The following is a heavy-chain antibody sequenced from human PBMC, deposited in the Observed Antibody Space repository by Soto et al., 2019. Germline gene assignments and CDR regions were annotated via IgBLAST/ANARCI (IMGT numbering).Heavy chain of an antibody. CDR1: GFTVSYNY. CDR2: ISGSGGST. J-gene: IGHJ3*02. CDR3: AKGEGQWLVGAFDI. V-gene: IGHV3-23*04. D-gene: IGHD6-19*01. Sequence: EVQLVESGGGLIQPGGSLRLSCAVSGFTVSYNYMNWVRQAPGKGLEWVSVISGSGGSTYYADSVKGRFTISRDNSKNTLYLQMNSLRAEDTAVYYCAKGEGQWLVGAFDIWGQGTMVTVSS.